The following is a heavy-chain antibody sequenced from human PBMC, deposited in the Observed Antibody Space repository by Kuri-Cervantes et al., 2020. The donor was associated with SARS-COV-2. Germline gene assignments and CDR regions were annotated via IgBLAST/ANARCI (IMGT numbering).Heavy chain of an antibody. CDR3: ARLSTTTIFGVVSIDAMDV. D-gene: IGHD3-3*01. J-gene: IGHJ6*02. CDR2: IYYSGST. V-gene: IGHV4-59*08. CDR1: GGSISSYY. Sequence: GSLRLSCTLPGGSISSYYWSWIRQPPGKGLEWIGYIYYSGSTYYNPSLKSRVTISVDTSKNQFSLKLSSVTAADTAVYYCARLSTTTIFGVVSIDAMDVWGQGTTVTVSS.